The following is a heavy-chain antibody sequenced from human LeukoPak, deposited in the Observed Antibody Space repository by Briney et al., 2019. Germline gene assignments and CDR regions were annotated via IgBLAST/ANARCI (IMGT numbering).Heavy chain of an antibody. D-gene: IGHD4-11*01. J-gene: IGHJ4*02. CDR1: GGPISGGY. Sequence: PSETLSLTCTVYGGPISGGYWSWIRQPPGRGLEWIGYVYTSGSTNYNPSLKSRVTISVDTSKSQFALKLSSVTAADTAVYYCAKTYFDYSTYYSYYFNLWGQGALVSVSS. CDR2: VYTSGST. CDR3: AKTYFDYSTYYSYYFNL. V-gene: IGHV4-4*09.